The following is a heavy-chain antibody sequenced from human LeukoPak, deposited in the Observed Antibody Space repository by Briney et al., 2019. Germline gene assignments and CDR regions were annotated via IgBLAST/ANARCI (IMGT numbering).Heavy chain of an antibody. CDR2: IKSKTDGGTT. J-gene: IGHJ4*02. Sequence: PGGSLRLSCVASGFTFSSYWMSWVRQAPGKGLEWVGRIKSKTDGGTTDYAAPVKGRFTISRDDSKNTLYLQMNSLKTEDTAVYYCTTEHTYGELGYWGQGTLVTVSS. D-gene: IGHD4-17*01. CDR1: GFTFSSYW. V-gene: IGHV3-15*01. CDR3: TTEHTYGELGY.